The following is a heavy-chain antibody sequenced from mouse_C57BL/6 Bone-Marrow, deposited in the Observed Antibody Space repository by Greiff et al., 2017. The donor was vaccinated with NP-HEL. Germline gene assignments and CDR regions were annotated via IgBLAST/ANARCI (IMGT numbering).Heavy chain of an antibody. CDR1: GYTFTSYW. D-gene: IGHD1-1*01. V-gene: IGHV1-72*01. CDR3: ARSSRITTVVALPDV. J-gene: IGHJ1*03. Sequence: QVQLQQPGAELVKPGASVKLSCKASGYTFTSYWMHWVKQRPGRGLEWIGRIDPNSGGTKYNEKFKSKATLTVDKPSSTAYMQLSSLTSEDSAVYYCARSSRITTVVALPDVWGTGTTVTVSS. CDR2: IDPNSGGT.